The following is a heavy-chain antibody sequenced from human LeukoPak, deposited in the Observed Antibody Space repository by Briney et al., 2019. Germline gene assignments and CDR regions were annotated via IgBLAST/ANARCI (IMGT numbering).Heavy chain of an antibody. D-gene: IGHD4-17*01. CDR1: GFTFSSYA. CDR2: ISGSGGST. V-gene: IGHV3-23*01. CDR3: AKAWGVTSIIY. Sequence: PGGSLRLSCAASGFTFSSYAMSWVRQAPGKGLEWVSAISGSGGSTYYADSVKGRFTNSRYNSKNTLYLQMNSLRAEDTAVYYCAKAWGVTSIIYWGQGTLVTVSS. J-gene: IGHJ4*02.